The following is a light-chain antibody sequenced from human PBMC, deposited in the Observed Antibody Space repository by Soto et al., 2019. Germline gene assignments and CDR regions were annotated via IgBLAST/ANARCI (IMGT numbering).Light chain of an antibody. CDR3: SSYTNRSTVV. Sequence: QSALTQPASVSGSPGQSITISCTGTSSDVGAFNYVSWYQHLPGSAPKLVIYGVNNRPSGVSSRFSGSKSGNTASLTISGLRAEAEDDYYCSSYTNRSTVVFGGGTKLTVL. CDR1: SSDVGAFNY. CDR2: GVN. J-gene: IGLJ2*01. V-gene: IGLV2-14*03.